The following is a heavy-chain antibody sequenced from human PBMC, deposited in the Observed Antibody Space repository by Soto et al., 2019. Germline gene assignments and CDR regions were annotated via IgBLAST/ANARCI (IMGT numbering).Heavy chain of an antibody. V-gene: IGHV5-51*01. Sequence: PGESLNTSCKGSGYSFTRYWIVWVRQMPGKGLEWMGIIYPGDSDTRYSPSFQGQVTISADKSISTAYLQWSSLKASDTAMYYCWVGRGWDLDYWGQGTLVTVSS. J-gene: IGHJ4*02. CDR3: WVGRGWDLDY. CDR2: IYPGDSDT. CDR1: GYSFTRYW. D-gene: IGHD6-19*01.